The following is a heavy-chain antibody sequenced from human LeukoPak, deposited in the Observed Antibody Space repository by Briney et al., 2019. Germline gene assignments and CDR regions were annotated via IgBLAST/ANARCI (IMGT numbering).Heavy chain of an antibody. V-gene: IGHV3-30*18. CDR3: AKDSGYYDSSGYYWGYFDY. D-gene: IGHD3-22*01. J-gene: IGHJ4*02. Sequence: GRSLRLSCAASGFTFSNYGMHWVRQAPGKGLEWVAFISYDGSNKYYADSVKGRFTISRDNSKKTLSLQMNSLRAEETAVYYCAKDSGYYDSSGYYWGYFDYWGQGTLVTVSS. CDR1: GFTFSNYG. CDR2: ISYDGSNK.